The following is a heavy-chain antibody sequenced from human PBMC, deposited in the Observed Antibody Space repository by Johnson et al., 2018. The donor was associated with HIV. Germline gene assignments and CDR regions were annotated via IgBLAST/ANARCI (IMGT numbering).Heavy chain of an antibody. CDR3: AKDPGRRDPHAFDI. CDR2: INWNGGST. Sequence: VHLVESGGVVVQPGGSLRLSCAASGFAFDDFAMSWVRQAPGKGLEWVSCINWNGGSTSYADSVKGRFTISRDNSKNSLYLQMNSLRAEDTAVYYCAKDPGRRDPHAFDIWGQGTMVTVSS. V-gene: IGHV3-20*04. J-gene: IGHJ3*02. CDR1: GFAFDDFA. D-gene: IGHD2-15*01.